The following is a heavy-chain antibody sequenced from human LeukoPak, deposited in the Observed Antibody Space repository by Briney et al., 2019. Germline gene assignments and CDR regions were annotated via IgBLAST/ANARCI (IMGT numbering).Heavy chain of an antibody. CDR1: GFTFSSHG. Sequence: GGSLRLSCAASGFTFSSHGMCWVRQAPGRGLEWVSSISIGGDTTYADSVKGRFTISRDNSKNTLYLQMNSLRAEDTAVYYCAKDRNFWSGYSPLDNWGQGTLVTVSS. J-gene: IGHJ4*02. D-gene: IGHD3-3*01. V-gene: IGHV3-23*01. CDR2: ISIGGDTT. CDR3: AKDRNFWSGYSPLDN.